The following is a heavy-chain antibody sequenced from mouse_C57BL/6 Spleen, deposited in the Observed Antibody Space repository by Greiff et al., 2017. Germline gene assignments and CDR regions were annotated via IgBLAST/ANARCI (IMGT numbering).Heavy chain of an antibody. D-gene: IGHD1-1*01. V-gene: IGHV1-12*01. Sequence: SGAELVRPGASVKMSCKASGYTFTSYNMHWVKQTPRQGLEWIGAIYPGNGDTSFNQKFKGKATLTVDKSSSTAYMQLSSLTSEDSAVYFCARGYDSRYYARDYWGQGTSVTVSS. CDR1: GYTFTSYN. CDR3: ARGYDSRYYARDY. CDR2: IYPGNGDT. J-gene: IGHJ4*01.